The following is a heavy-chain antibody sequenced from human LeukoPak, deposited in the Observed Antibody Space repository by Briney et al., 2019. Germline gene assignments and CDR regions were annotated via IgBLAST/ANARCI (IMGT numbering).Heavy chain of an antibody. CDR1: GFTFSSYG. CDR2: IWYDGSNK. Sequence: QPGGSLRLSCAASGFTFSSYGMHWVRKAPGRGLEWVAVIWYDGSNKYYADSVKGRFTISRDNSKNTQFLQMNSLRAEDTAVYYCARDHQDLWNGYPKYYFDYWGQGTLVTVSS. D-gene: IGHD3-3*01. CDR3: ARDHQDLWNGYPKYYFDY. J-gene: IGHJ4*02. V-gene: IGHV3-33*08.